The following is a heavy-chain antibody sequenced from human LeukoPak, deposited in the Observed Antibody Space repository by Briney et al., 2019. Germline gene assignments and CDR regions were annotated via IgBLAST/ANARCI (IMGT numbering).Heavy chain of an antibody. J-gene: IGHJ5*02. Sequence: ASVKVSCKASGYTFTCYYMHWVRQAPGQGLEWMGWINPNSGGTNYAQKLQGRVTMTRDTSISTAYMELSRLRSDDMAVYYCARGGDPTVTNSWFDPWGQGTLVTVSS. V-gene: IGHV1-2*02. D-gene: IGHD4-17*01. CDR1: GYTFTCYY. CDR2: INPNSGGT. CDR3: ARGGDPTVTNSWFDP.